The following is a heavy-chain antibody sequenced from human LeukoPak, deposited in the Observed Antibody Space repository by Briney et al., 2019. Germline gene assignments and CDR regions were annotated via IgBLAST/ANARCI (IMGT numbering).Heavy chain of an antibody. V-gene: IGHV4-30-4*01. Sequence: SETLSLTCTVSGGSISSGDYYWSWIRQPPGKGLEWIGYIYYSGSTYYNPSLKSRVTISVDTSKNQFSLKLTSVSADTAVYYCARTFGTYQYYFDYWGQGSLVAVSS. CDR3: ARTFGTYQYYFDY. D-gene: IGHD1-26*01. J-gene: IGHJ4*02. CDR1: GGSISSGDYY. CDR2: IYYSGST.